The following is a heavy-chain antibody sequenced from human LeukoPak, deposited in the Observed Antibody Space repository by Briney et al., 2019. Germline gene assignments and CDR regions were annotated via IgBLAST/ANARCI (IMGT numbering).Heavy chain of an antibody. Sequence: PSETLSLTCAVYGGSFSRYYWNWIRQPPGKGLEWIGEINHSGSTNYNPSLKSRVTISVDTSKNQFSLKLRSVTAADTAVYYCARRRPGERSFDYWGQGTLVTVSS. CDR1: GGSFSRYY. J-gene: IGHJ4*02. V-gene: IGHV4-34*01. CDR2: INHSGST. CDR3: ARRRPGERSFDY. D-gene: IGHD6-6*01.